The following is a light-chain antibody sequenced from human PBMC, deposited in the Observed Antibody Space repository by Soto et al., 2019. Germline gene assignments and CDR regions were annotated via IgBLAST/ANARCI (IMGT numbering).Light chain of an antibody. CDR2: KAS. J-gene: IGKJ3*01. CDR1: QSISSW. V-gene: IGKV1-5*03. Sequence: DIQMTQSPSTLSASVGDRVTITCRASQSISSWLAWYQQKPGKAPKLLIYKASSLESGVPSRFSGSGSGTEFTLTISSLQPDDFATYYCKQYNSYSITFGSGTKVDIK. CDR3: KQYNSYSIT.